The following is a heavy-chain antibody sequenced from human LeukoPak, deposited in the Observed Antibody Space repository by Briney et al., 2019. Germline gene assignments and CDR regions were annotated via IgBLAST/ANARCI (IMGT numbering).Heavy chain of an antibody. CDR2: IYSDGSDT. CDR3: ARVRERPCYNGMDV. D-gene: IGHD1-1*01. CDR1: GFTFSSHH. J-gene: IGHJ6*02. Sequence: GGSLRLSCAASGFTFSSHHMHWVRQAPGEGLEYVSVIYSDGSDTYYANSVEGRFTISRDNSKNTLYLQMGSLRGEDMAVYYCARVRERPCYNGMDVWGQGTTVTVSS. V-gene: IGHV3-64*01.